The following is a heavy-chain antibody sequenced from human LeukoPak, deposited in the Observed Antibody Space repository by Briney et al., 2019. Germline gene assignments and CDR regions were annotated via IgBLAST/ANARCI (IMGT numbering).Heavy chain of an antibody. CDR1: GCSFTSYW. CDR3: ARFSSVVAAPYYFDY. D-gene: IGHD2-15*01. Sequence: KFGESLKISCKGSGCSFTSYWIGWVRQMPGKGLEWMGIIYPGDSDTRYSPSFQGQVTISADKSISTAYLQWSSLKASDTAMYYCARFSSVVAAPYYFDYWGQGTLVTVSS. V-gene: IGHV5-51*01. CDR2: IYPGDSDT. J-gene: IGHJ4*02.